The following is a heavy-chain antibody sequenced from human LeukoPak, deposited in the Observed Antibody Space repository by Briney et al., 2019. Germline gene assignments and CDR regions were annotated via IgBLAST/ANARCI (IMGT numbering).Heavy chain of an antibody. J-gene: IGHJ6*02. V-gene: IGHV1-18*04. CDR1: GYTFTGYY. D-gene: IGHD4-17*01. CDR2: ISAYNGNT. Sequence: GASVKVSCKASGYTFTGYYMHWVRQAPGQGLEWMGWISAYNGNTNYAQKLQGRVTMTTDTSTSTAYMELRSLRSDDTAVYYCARSTTVTTYYYGMDVWGQGTTVTVSS. CDR3: ARSTTVTTYYYGMDV.